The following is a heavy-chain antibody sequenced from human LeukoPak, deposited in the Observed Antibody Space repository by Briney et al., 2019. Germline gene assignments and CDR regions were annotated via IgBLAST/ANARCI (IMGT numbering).Heavy chain of an antibody. Sequence: SETLSLTCTVFGGSISSYYWSWIRQPPGKGLEWIGYIYYSGSTNYNPSLKSRVTISVDTSKNQFSLKLSSVTAADTAVYYCARGQPGIAAAGNDYWGQGTLVTVSS. CDR1: GGSISSYY. CDR3: ARGQPGIAAAGNDY. CDR2: IYYSGST. D-gene: IGHD6-13*01. J-gene: IGHJ4*02. V-gene: IGHV4-59*01.